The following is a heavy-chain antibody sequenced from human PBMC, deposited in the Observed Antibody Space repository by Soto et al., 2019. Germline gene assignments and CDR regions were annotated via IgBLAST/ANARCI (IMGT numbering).Heavy chain of an antibody. Sequence: EVQLVESGGGLVQPGGSLRLSCAASGFTVSSNYMSWVRQAPGKGLEWVSVIYSGGSTYYADSVMGRFTISRDNSKNTLYLQMNSLRAEDTAVYYCARDRIAVAGNPEYFQHWGQGTLVTVSS. CDR1: GFTVSSNY. J-gene: IGHJ1*01. CDR2: IYSGGST. V-gene: IGHV3-66*01. D-gene: IGHD6-19*01. CDR3: ARDRIAVAGNPEYFQH.